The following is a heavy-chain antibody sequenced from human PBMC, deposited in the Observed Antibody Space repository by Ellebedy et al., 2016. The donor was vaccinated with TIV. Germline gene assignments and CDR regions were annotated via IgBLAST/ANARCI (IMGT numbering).Heavy chain of an antibody. CDR2: ISASGGTT. CDR1: GFPFSSYA. V-gene: IGHV3-23*01. CDR3: ARDPVGVGPAFDV. J-gene: IGHJ3*01. Sequence: GESLKISCAASGFPFSSYAISWVRQAPGKGLEWVAVISASGGTTYYADSVKGRVTISRDNSKDTLFLQMNSLRAEDTAIYFCARDPVGVGPAFDVWGQGTMVTVSS. D-gene: IGHD4-23*01.